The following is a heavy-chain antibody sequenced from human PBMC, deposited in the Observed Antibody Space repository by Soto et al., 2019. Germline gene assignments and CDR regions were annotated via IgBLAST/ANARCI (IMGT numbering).Heavy chain of an antibody. CDR3: ARYPNPPLPRLLFDH. CDR2: TRQDGSQN. V-gene: IGHV3-7*03. CDR1: GFSFGSYC. Sequence: GGAPGLSCVAYGFSFGSYCMSWVRQAPGKGLERVANTRQDGSQNHYVDSVKGRFTISRDNAKNSLYLQMNSLQAEDPAVYYCARYPNPPLPRLLFDHWGQGTLFTVST. J-gene: IGHJ4*02. D-gene: IGHD6-6*01.